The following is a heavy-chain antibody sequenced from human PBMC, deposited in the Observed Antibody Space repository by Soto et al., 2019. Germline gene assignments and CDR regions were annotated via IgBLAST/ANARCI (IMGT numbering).Heavy chain of an antibody. J-gene: IGHJ4*02. CDR3: ERDGLYVRGGPPLDF. Sequence: EVNLVESGGVSVRPGGSLRLSCEVSGFTLSRFYMHWVRQVPGKGPVWVARINSDGSSTNYADSVKGRFSIVRSSAKNTVFLHMNRLSVEDTGIYYCERDGLYVRGGPPLDFRGQGTLVTVSS. D-gene: IGHD2-2*02. V-gene: IGHV3-74*01. CDR2: INSDGSST. CDR1: GFTLSRFY.